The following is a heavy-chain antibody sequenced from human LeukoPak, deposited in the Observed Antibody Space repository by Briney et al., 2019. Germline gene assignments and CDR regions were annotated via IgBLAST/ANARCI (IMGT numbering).Heavy chain of an antibody. Sequence: PSETLSLTCAVYGGSFSNYYWSWIRQPPGRGLEWIGYIYYSGSTNYNPSLKSRVTISVDTSKNQFSLKLSSVTAADTAVYYCARGIWAYYYYYMDVWGKGTTVTISS. CDR1: GGSFSNYY. D-gene: IGHD2-15*01. CDR3: ARGIWAYYYYYMDV. V-gene: IGHV4-59*01. J-gene: IGHJ6*03. CDR2: IYYSGST.